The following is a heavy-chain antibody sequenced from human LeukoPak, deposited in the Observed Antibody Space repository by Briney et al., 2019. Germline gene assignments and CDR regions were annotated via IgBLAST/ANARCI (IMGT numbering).Heavy chain of an antibody. CDR3: ARVAVRGSNLDY. D-gene: IGHD3-10*01. J-gene: IGHJ4*02. CDR1: GGSISSGDYY. Sequence: SETLSLTCTVSGGSISSGDYYWSWIRQPPGKGLEWIGYIYYSGSTYYNPSLKSRVTISVDTSKNQFSLKLSSVTAADTAVYYCARVAVRGSNLDYWGQGTLVTVSS. CDR2: IYYSGST. V-gene: IGHV4-30-4*01.